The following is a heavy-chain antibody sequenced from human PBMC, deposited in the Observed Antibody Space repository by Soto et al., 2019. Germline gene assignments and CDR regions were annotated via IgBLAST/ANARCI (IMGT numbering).Heavy chain of an antibody. Sequence: QVQLVQSGAEVKKPGASVRVSCKASGYTFTGYYMHCVRQAPGQGLEWMGWINPNSGGTNYAQKFQGRDTMTRDTSISTAYMELSRLRSDDTAVYYCASPHYDILTGYQDWFDPWGQGTLVTVSS. CDR1: GYTFTGYY. CDR3: ASPHYDILTGYQDWFDP. CDR2: INPNSGGT. J-gene: IGHJ5*02. D-gene: IGHD3-9*01. V-gene: IGHV1-2*02.